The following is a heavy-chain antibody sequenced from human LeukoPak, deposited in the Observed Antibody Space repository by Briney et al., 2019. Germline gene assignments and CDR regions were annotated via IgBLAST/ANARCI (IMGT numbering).Heavy chain of an antibody. Sequence: GGSLRLSCAASGFTFSSYAMSWVRQAPGKGLEWVSRISGSGSTTYYTDSVEGRFTVSRDNSKNTLYLQMDSLRVEDTAIYYCAKELAYSYAKFDYWGQGTLVTVSS. V-gene: IGHV3-23*01. D-gene: IGHD5-18*01. CDR1: GFTFSSYA. J-gene: IGHJ4*02. CDR3: AKELAYSYAKFDY. CDR2: ISGSGSTT.